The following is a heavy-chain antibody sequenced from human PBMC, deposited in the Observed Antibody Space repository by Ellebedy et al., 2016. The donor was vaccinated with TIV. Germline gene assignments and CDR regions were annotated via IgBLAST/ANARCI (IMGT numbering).Heavy chain of an antibody. Sequence: MPSETLSLTCSVSGGSISSRNWWGWVRQPPGKGLEWIGEIYHNGATDYNPSLKSRVSISVDKSKNQFSLKLSSVTAADTAVYYCARDGLEDAGIRNFDYWGQGILVAVSS. J-gene: IGHJ4*02. V-gene: IGHV4-4*02. D-gene: IGHD1-14*01. CDR3: ARDGLEDAGIRNFDY. CDR1: GGSISSRNW. CDR2: IYHNGAT.